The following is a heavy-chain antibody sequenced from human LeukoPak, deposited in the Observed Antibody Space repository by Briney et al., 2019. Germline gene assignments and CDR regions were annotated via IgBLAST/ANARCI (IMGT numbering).Heavy chain of an antibody. CDR3: ASGAHYPFDF. CDR2: ISAYNGHT. J-gene: IGHJ4*02. Sequence: GASVKVSCKGSGYPFSSYGITWVRQAPGQGLEWVGWISAYNGHTQYGQNVQGRVTMTTETSTTTAYLELRNLTSDDTAVYFCASGAHYPFDFWGQGTLVTVSS. D-gene: IGHD1-14*01. CDR1: GYPFSSYG. V-gene: IGHV1-18*01.